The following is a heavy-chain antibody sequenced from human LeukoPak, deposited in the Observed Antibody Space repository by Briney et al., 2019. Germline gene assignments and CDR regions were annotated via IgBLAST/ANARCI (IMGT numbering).Heavy chain of an antibody. CDR2: IIPIFGTA. D-gene: IGHD3-3*01. CDR3: ARNSDFWSGYYSA. V-gene: IGHV1-69*13. Sequence: GASVTVSCTASGGTFSIYAISWVRQAPGQGLEWIGGIIPIFGTANYAQKFQGRVTITADESTSTAYMELSSLRSEDTAVYYCARNSDFWSGYYSAWGQGTLVTVSS. J-gene: IGHJ5*02. CDR1: GGTFSIYA.